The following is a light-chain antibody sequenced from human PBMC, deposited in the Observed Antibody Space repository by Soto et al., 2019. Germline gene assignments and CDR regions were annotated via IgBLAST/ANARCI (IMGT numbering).Light chain of an antibody. J-gene: IGKJ1*01. CDR2: GAS. CDR1: QSVSSN. CDR3: HQYNFWPT. V-gene: IGKV3-15*01. Sequence: VMTQSPATLSVSPGERATLSCRASQSVSSNLAWYQQRPGQAPRLLIYGASTRATGIPDRFSGSGSGTEFTLTINSLQSEDLAVYFCHQYNFWPTFGQGTKVDI.